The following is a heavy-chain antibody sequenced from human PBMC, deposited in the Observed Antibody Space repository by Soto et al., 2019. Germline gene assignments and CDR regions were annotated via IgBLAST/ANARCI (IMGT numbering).Heavy chain of an antibody. CDR1: GGSFSGYY. V-gene: IGHV4-34*01. J-gene: IGHJ6*03. CDR2: INHSGST. D-gene: IGHD3-3*01. CDR3: ARGPQGDYDFWTGYYKYNYYYYMDV. Sequence: QVQLQQWGAGLLEPSETLSLTCAVYGGSFSGYYWSWIRQPPGKGLEWIGEINHSGSTNYNPSLKSRVIISVDTSKNQFSLKLSSVTAADTAVYYCARGPQGDYDFWTGYYKYNYYYYMDVWGKGTTVTVSS.